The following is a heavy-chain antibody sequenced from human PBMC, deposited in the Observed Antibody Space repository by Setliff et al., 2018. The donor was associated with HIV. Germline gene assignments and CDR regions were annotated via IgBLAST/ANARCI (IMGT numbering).Heavy chain of an antibody. CDR2: IIHMFGTA. CDR3: ARYPVSANSSRPYYFDY. J-gene: IGHJ4*02. Sequence: SVKVSCKASGGNFSSYASSWVRQAPGQGLEWMGGIIHMFGTANYEQKVQGRFTITADESTSTAYMELISLKSEVTAVYFCARYPVSANSSRPYYFDYWGQGTLVTVSS. V-gene: IGHV1-69*13. CDR1: GGNFSSYA. D-gene: IGHD2-21*01.